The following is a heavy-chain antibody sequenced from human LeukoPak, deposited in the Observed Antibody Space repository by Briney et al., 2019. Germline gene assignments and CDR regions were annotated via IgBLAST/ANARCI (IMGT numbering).Heavy chain of an antibody. J-gene: IGHJ5*02. D-gene: IGHD3-22*01. V-gene: IGHV4-39*01. CDR2: IDSGRNI. CDR1: YESISSSSHY. Sequence: SETPSLTCTVSYESISSSSHYWGWIRRPPGKGLEWIGSIDSGRNIHSNPSLDGRDTKSVDTSKNQFSLKLSSVTAADTAVYYCARTKYYFDSSDYFFFDPWGQGILVIVSS. CDR3: ARTKYYFDSSDYFFFDP.